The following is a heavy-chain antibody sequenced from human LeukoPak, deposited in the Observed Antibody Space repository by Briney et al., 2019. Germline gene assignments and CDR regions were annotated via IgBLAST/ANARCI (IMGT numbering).Heavy chain of an antibody. Sequence: ASVKVSCKASGYTFTGYYMHWVRQAPGQGLEWMGWINPNSGGTNYAQKFQGWVTMTRDTSISTAYMELSRLRSDDTAVYYCARDLAAAGQSLDYWGQGTLVTVSS. V-gene: IGHV1-2*04. CDR3: ARDLAAAGQSLDY. J-gene: IGHJ4*02. CDR1: GYTFTGYY. D-gene: IGHD6-13*01. CDR2: INPNSGGT.